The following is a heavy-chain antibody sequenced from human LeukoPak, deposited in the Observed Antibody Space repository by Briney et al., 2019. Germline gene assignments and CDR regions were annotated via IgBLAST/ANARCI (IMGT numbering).Heavy chain of an antibody. J-gene: IGHJ4*02. CDR1: GFTFSSYG. CDR2: ISSSSSTI. CDR3: ARDRHKYNYDSGGYPPY. V-gene: IGHV3-48*01. D-gene: IGHD3-22*01. Sequence: GGSLRLSCAASGFTFSSYGMHWVRQAPGKGLEWVSYISSSSSTIYYADSVKGRFTISRDNAKNSLYLQMNTLRAEDTAVYYCARDRHKYNYDSGGYPPYWGQGTLVTVSS.